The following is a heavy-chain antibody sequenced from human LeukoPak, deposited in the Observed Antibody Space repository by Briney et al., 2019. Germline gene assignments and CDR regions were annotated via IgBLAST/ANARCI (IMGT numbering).Heavy chain of an antibody. V-gene: IGHV1-69*13. J-gene: IGHJ4*02. Sequence: GASVKVSFKASGGTFSIYAISWVRQAPGQGLEWMGGIIPIFGTANYAQKFQGRVTITADESTSTAYMELSSLRSEDTAVYYCARVPPGIAAAGIYYFDYWGQGTLVTVSS. D-gene: IGHD6-13*01. CDR2: IIPIFGTA. CDR1: GGTFSIYA. CDR3: ARVPPGIAAAGIYYFDY.